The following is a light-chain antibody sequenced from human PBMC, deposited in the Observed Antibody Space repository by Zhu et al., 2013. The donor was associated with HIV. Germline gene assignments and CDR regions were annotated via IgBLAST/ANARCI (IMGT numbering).Light chain of an antibody. J-gene: IGLJ2*01. Sequence: QSALTQPASVSGSPGQSITISCTGSSSDIGGYNYVSWYQHHPGKAPKLMFYEVSNRPSGVSNRFSVSKSGNTASLTISGLQAEDEADYYCSSYTSSSTLDVVFGGGTKLTVL. CDR3: SSYTSSSTLDVV. CDR2: EVS. V-gene: IGLV2-14*01. CDR1: SSDIGGYNY.